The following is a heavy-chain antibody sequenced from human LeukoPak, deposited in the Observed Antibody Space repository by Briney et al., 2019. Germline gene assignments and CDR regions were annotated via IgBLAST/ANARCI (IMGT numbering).Heavy chain of an antibody. CDR2: ISGSGGST. Sequence: SGGSLRLSCAACGFTFRSYAMRGVRQAPGKGVEGGADISGSGGSTYYADSVKGRFTISRDNSKNTLYLQMNSLRAEDTAVYYCAKNDYDDSSGYYQYYFDYWGQGTLVTVSS. D-gene: IGHD3-22*01. CDR3: AKNDYDDSSGYYQYYFDY. J-gene: IGHJ4*02. V-gene: IGHV3-23*01. CDR1: GFTFRSYA.